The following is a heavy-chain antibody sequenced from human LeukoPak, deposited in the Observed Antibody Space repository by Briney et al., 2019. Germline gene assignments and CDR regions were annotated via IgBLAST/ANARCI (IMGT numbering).Heavy chain of an antibody. D-gene: IGHD2-15*01. CDR2: INNTGGST. J-gene: IGHJ1*01. Sequence: GGSLRLSCAASGFSFNTYAMSWVRQAPGKGLEWVSAINNTGGSTYYADSVKGRFTISRDKSKNTLSLQMNSLRAEDTAVYYCAQQVGYCSSGSCYFTYWGQGTLVTVSP. CDR1: GFSFNTYA. CDR3: AQQVGYCSSGSCYFTY. V-gene: IGHV3-23*01.